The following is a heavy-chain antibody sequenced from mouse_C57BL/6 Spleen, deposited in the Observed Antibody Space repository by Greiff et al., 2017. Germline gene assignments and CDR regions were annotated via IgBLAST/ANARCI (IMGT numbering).Heavy chain of an antibody. CDR2: INSDGSST. Sequence: EVKLVESEGGLVQPGSSMKLSCTASGFTFSDYYMAWVRQVPGKGLEWVANINSDGSSTYYLDSLKSRFIISRDNAKSILYLQMSSLKSEDTATYYCARAGYYGSSRYFDYWGQGTTLTASS. CDR3: ARAGYYGSSRYFDY. D-gene: IGHD1-1*01. CDR1: GFTFSDYY. V-gene: IGHV5-16*01. J-gene: IGHJ2*01.